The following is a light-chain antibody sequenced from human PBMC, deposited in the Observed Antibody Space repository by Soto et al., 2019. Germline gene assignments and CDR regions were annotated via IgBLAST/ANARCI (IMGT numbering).Light chain of an antibody. V-gene: IGKV1-17*03. J-gene: IGKJ5*01. CDR1: QPISNY. CDR2: AAS. CDR3: LQHKSYQWT. Sequence: DIQMTQSPSTLSASVGDRVIITCRSSQPISNYLAWFQQKPGQAPKRLIYAASTLQSGVPSRFSGSGSGTEFSLTIDTLEPEDFATYFCLQHKSYQWTFGQGTRLEIK.